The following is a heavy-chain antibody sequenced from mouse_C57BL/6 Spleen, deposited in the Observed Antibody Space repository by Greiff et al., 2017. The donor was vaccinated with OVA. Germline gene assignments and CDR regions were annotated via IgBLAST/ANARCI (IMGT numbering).Heavy chain of an antibody. D-gene: IGHD2-3*01. CDR2: INYDGSST. Sequence: EVHLVESEGGLVQPGSSMKLSCTASGFTFSDYYMAWVRQVPEKGLEWVANINYDGSSTYYLDSLKSRFIISRDNAKNILYLQMSSLKSEDTATYYCAREVGDGYYAMDYWGQGTSVTVSS. J-gene: IGHJ4*01. CDR1: GFTFSDYY. V-gene: IGHV5-16*01. CDR3: AREVGDGYYAMDY.